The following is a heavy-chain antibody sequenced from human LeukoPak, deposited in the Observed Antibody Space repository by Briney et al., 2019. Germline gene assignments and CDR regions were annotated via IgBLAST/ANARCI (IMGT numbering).Heavy chain of an antibody. V-gene: IGHV3-23*01. CDR2: ISGSGGSS. Sequence: GGSLRLSCTASGFTFSSYGMSWVRQAPGKGLEWVSSISGSGGSSYYADSVKGRFTISRDNSKNTLYLQMNSLRAEDTAVYYCAKVTYGSGTYGAFDYWGQGTLVTVSS. CDR1: GFTFSSYG. CDR3: AKVTYGSGTYGAFDY. J-gene: IGHJ4*02. D-gene: IGHD3-10*01.